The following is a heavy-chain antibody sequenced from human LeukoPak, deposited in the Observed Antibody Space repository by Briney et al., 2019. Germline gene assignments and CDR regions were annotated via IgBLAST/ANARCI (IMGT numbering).Heavy chain of an antibody. CDR3: ARAHYYDSSGYYPEYFQH. V-gene: IGHV3-21*01. D-gene: IGHD3-22*01. J-gene: IGHJ1*01. Sequence: PGGSLRLSCAASGFTFSSYAMSWVRQAPGKGLEWVSSISSSSSYIYYADSVKGRFTISRDNAKNSLYLQMNSLRAEDTAVYYCARAHYYDSSGYYPEYFQHWGQGTLVTVSS. CDR2: ISSSSSYI. CDR1: GFTFSSYA.